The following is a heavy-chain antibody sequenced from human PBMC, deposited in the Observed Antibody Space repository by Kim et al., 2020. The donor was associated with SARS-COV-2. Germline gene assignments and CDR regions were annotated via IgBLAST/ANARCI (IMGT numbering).Heavy chain of an antibody. D-gene: IGHD3-22*01. J-gene: IGHJ4*02. CDR3: ARALYYYDSSGLIDY. Sequence: QKFQGRVTITADESTSTAYMELSSLRSEDTAVYYCARALYYYDSSGLIDYWGQGTLVTVSS. V-gene: IGHV1-69*01.